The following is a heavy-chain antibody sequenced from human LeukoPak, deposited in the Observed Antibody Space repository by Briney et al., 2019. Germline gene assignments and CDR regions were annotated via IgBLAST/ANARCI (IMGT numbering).Heavy chain of an antibody. CDR3: ARDDYGDPDYSDY. D-gene: IGHD4-17*01. CDR1: GYTFTSNY. Sequence: ASVKVSCKASGYTFTSNYIHWVRQAPGQGLEWMGWISAYNGNTNYAQKLQGRVTMTTDTSTSTAYMELRSLRSDDTAVYYCARDDYGDPDYSDYWGQGTLVTVSS. V-gene: IGHV1-18*04. CDR2: ISAYNGNT. J-gene: IGHJ4*02.